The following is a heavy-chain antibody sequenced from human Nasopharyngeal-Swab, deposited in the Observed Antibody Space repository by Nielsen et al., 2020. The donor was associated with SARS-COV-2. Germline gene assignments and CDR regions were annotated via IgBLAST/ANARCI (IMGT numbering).Heavy chain of an antibody. D-gene: IGHD5/OR15-5a*01. CDR2: VYDSGST. J-gene: IGHJ4*02. V-gene: IGHV4-59*08. Sequence: SETLSLTCTVSGGSMSNFHWSWIRLSPGKGLEWIGYVYDSGSTKYNPSLNSRVTISVDTSKTQFSLKERSVTAADTAVYFCARRLGLRAPFDYWGQGTLVTVSS. CDR3: ARRLGLRAPFDY. CDR1: GGSMSNFH.